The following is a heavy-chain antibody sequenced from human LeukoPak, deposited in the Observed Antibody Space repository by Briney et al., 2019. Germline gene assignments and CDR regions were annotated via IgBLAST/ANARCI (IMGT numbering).Heavy chain of an antibody. Sequence: GGSLRLSCAASGFTFTSYSMNWVRQTPGKGQEWVSSISSSSGYIYYADSVKGRFTISRDNAKSSLYLQMNSLRAEDTAVYYCATSVTTRERFDYWGQGTLVTVSS. V-gene: IGHV3-21*06. CDR1: GFTFTSYS. CDR2: ISSSSGYI. CDR3: ATSVTTRERFDY. J-gene: IGHJ4*02. D-gene: IGHD4-11*01.